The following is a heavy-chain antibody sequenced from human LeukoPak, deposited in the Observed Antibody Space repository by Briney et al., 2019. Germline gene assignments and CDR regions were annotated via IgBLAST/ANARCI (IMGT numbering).Heavy chain of an antibody. D-gene: IGHD2-2*01. CDR1: GFTFSSYA. Sequence: GGSLRLSCAASGFTFSSYAMSWVRQAPGKGLEWVSAINDRGRNTYSADYVKGRSTISRDNSNNMLYLQMNSLRAEDTAIYYCAKSMAGYCDSTIDNWGQGTLVTVSS. J-gene: IGHJ4*02. CDR2: INDRGRNT. CDR3: AKSMAGYCDSTIDN. V-gene: IGHV3-23*01.